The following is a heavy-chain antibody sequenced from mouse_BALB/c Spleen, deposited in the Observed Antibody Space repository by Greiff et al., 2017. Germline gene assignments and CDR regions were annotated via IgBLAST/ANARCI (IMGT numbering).Heavy chain of an antibody. J-gene: IGHJ1*01. D-gene: IGHD2-1*01. V-gene: IGHV5-17*02. CDR1: GFTFSSFG. CDR3: ARSRGNYAYWYFDV. Sequence: EVHLVESGGGLVQPGGSRKLSCAASGFTFSSFGMHWVRQAPEKGLEWVAYISSGSSTIYYADTVKGRFTISRDNPKNTLFLQMTSLRSEDTAMYYCARSRGNYAYWYFDVWGAGTTVTVSS. CDR2: ISSGSSTI.